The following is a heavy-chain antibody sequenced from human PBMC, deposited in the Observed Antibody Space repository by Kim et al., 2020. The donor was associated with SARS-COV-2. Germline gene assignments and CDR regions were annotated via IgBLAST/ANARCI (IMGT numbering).Heavy chain of an antibody. J-gene: IGHJ6*03. CDR3: AREKDYYGSGSYLHYYYYMDV. V-gene: IGHV3-11*01. CDR1: GFTFSDYY. D-gene: IGHD3-10*01. CDR2: ISSSGSTI. Sequence: GGSLRLSCAASGFTFSDYYMSWIRQAPGKGLEWVSYISSSGSTIYYADSVKGRFTISRDNAKNSLYLQMNSLRAEDTAVYYCAREKDYYGSGSYLHYYYYMDVWGKGTTVTVSS.